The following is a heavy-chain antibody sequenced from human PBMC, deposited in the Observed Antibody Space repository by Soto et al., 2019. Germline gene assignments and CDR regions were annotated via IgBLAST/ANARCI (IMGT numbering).Heavy chain of an antibody. CDR1: GGSVTTGSYY. CDR2: MSYSGSS. D-gene: IGHD3-10*01. CDR3: ARAYYGGSGRGRSMDV. Sequence: QVQLQESGPGLVKVSETLSLTCTVSGGSVTTGSYYWTWIRQPPGKGLEWVGYMSYSGSSNYNPSLKSRVTISVDTSKTQFSLKLSSVIAADTAVYYCARAYYGGSGRGRSMDVWGQGTTVTVS. J-gene: IGHJ6*02. V-gene: IGHV4-61*01.